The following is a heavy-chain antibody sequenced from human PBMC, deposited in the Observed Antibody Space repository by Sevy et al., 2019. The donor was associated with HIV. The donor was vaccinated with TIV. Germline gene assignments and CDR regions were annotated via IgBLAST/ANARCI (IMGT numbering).Heavy chain of an antibody. CDR3: ARGVAAPRGGWYAFDY. CDR2: IHRTGRT. J-gene: IGHJ4*02. CDR1: GESFSDYY. D-gene: IGHD6-19*01. Sequence: SETLSLTCEVSGESFSDYYWTWIRQSPGQGLQWIGDIHRTGRTSYNPSLSGRVTISKGTSKNQFSLKVHSVTAAETAVYYCARGVAAPRGGWYAFDYWGQGTPVTVSS. V-gene: IGHV4-34*01.